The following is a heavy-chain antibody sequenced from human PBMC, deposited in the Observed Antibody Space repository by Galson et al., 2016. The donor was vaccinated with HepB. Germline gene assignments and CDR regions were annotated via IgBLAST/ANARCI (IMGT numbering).Heavy chain of an antibody. D-gene: IGHD4-23*01. Sequence: SLRLSCAASGFSITNYGLHWVRQAPGKGLEWVAIIWYDGSNKYYADSVRGRVTISRDNSKNTLYLQRNSLRAEDTAVYYCARYSDYRGEYYFFGMDVWGQGTTVTVSS. CDR1: GFSITNYG. J-gene: IGHJ6*02. CDR2: IWYDGSNK. V-gene: IGHV3-33*01. CDR3: ARYSDYRGEYYFFGMDV.